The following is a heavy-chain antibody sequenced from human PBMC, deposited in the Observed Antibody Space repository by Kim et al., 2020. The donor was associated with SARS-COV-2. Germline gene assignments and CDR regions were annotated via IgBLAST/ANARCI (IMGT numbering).Heavy chain of an antibody. D-gene: IGHD6-13*01. Sequence: ASVKVSCKASGYTFTSYGISWVRQAPGQGLEWMGWISAYNGNTNYAQKLQGRVTMTTDTSTSTAYMELRSLRSDDTAVYYCTAASTGFLPDYWGQGTLVTVSS. CDR3: TAASTGFLPDY. CDR1: GYTFTSYG. V-gene: IGHV1-18*04. CDR2: ISAYNGNT. J-gene: IGHJ4*02.